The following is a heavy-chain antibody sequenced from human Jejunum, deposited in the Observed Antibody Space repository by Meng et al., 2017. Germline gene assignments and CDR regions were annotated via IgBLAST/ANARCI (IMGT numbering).Heavy chain of an antibody. V-gene: IGHV3-7*03. Sequence: GESLKISCEASGFIFGSYWMSWVRQAPGKGLEWVANINYDGSETYYVDSVKGRFTISRDNAKNSLYLQMISLRVEDTAFYYCAKGTGVVVSAVWRYYFDYWGQGTLVTVSS. J-gene: IGHJ4*02. CDR3: AKGTGVVVSAVWRYYFDY. CDR2: INYDGSET. D-gene: IGHD2-21*01. CDR1: GFIFGSYW.